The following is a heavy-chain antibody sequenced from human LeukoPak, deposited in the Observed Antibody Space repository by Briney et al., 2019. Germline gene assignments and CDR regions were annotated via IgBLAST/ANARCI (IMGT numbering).Heavy chain of an antibody. J-gene: IGHJ4*02. CDR3: ARGDMIADY. V-gene: IGHV1-8*01. CDR1: GYTFTSYD. Sequence: AAVKVSCKASGYTFTSYDINGVRQATGQGLEWMGWMNPNSGNTGYAQKFQGRVTMTRNTSISTSYMELSSLRSEDRAVYYCARGDMIADYWGQGTLVTVSS. CDR2: MNPNSGNT. D-gene: IGHD3-22*01.